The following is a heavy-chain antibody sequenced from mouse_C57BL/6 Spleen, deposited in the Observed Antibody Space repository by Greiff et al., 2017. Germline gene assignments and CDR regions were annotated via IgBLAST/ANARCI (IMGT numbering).Heavy chain of an antibody. CDR2: IYPGNGYT. V-gene: IGHV1-58*01. J-gene: IGHJ3*01. CDR1: GYTFTSYW. D-gene: IGHD2-2*01. CDR3: ARADDYGFSGFDY. Sequence: EVQLQQSGAELVKPGSSVKLSCKASGYTFTSYWMNWVNQRPGQGLEWIGYIYPGNGYTEYNQKFKDKATLTSDTSSSTAYMQLSSLTSEDSAIYYCARADDYGFSGFDYWGQGTLVTVSA.